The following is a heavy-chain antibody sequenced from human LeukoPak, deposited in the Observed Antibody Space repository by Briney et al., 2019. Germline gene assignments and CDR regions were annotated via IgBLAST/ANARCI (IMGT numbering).Heavy chain of an antibody. CDR2: TNEDGSYA. Sequence: QPGGPLRLSCAASGFTLSSYWVHWVRQPPGKGLMWLSRTNEDGSYADYADSVKGRFIISRDNAKNTVYLQMNSLRTEDTAVYFCGRINYNGDYWGRGTLVTVSS. V-gene: IGHV3-74*01. J-gene: IGHJ4*02. CDR1: GFTLSSYW. D-gene: IGHD3-10*01. CDR3: GRINYNGDY.